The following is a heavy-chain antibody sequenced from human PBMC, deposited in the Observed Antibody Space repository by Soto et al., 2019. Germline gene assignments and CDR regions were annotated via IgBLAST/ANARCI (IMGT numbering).Heavy chain of an antibody. CDR3: ARFLGGDGSYYDGPNYNYHNGKEV. V-gene: IGHV1-69*13. CDR2: IIPVFGTA. CDR1: GGPYNSFA. J-gene: IGHJ6*04. Sequence: ASVKVSCKSSGGPYNSFAISWVRQAPGQGLEWIGGIIPVFGTATYAQKFKGRVTITAEESTSKAYMELSSITSEGTVVYYCARFLGGDGSYYDGPNYNYHNGKEVWGKG. D-gene: IGHD3-10*01.